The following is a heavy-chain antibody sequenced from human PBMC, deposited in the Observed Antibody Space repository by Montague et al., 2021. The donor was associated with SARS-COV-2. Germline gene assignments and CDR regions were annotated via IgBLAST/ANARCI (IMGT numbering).Heavy chain of an antibody. CDR2: VSPSGST. CDR1: GDSISYFY. CDR3: ARDVVAAPGTFDY. J-gene: IGHJ4*02. Sequence: SETLSLTCAVSGDSISYFYWRWIRQPAGKGLEWIGRVSPSGSTNSNPSLNSRVTMSVDTSKNQFSLRLSPVTAADTAGYYCARDVVAAPGTFDYWGQGTLVTVAS. V-gene: IGHV4-4*07. D-gene: IGHD6-13*01.